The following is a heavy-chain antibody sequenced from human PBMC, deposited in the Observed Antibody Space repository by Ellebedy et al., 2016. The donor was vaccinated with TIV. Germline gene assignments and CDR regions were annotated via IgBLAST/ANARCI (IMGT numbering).Heavy chain of an antibody. Sequence: MPSETLSLTCAVSGASFTAYYWSWIRQPPGKGLEWIGEIDHSGSTSYNPSLKSRVSISVDTSKNQFSLEVTSVTAADTAVYYCARRYSSGWYDHWGQGTPVTVSS. CDR2: IDHSGST. V-gene: IGHV4-34*01. J-gene: IGHJ5*02. D-gene: IGHD6-19*01. CDR1: GASFTAYY. CDR3: ARRYSSGWYDH.